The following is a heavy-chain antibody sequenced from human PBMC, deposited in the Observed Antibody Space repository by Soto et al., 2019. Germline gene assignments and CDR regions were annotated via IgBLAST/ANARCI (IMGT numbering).Heavy chain of an antibody. CDR2: VSSTGSS. CDR1: GGSISNYY. D-gene: IGHD6-13*01. V-gene: IGHV4-4*07. Sequence: SETLSLTCTVSGGSISNYYWSWIRQSAEKRLEWIGRVSSTGSSYYNPSLKSRVTISVDTSKNQVSLNLTSVTAADTAVYFRARGVPAAGTDWFDPWGPGTLVTVSS. CDR3: ARGVPAAGTDWFDP. J-gene: IGHJ5*02.